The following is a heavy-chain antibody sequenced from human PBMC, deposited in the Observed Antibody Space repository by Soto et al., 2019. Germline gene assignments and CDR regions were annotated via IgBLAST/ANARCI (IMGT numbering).Heavy chain of an antibody. CDR2: TSGSGITT. Sequence: PGGSLRLSCAASGFTFNSYAMSWVRLTPGKGLEWVSTTSGSGITTYYADSVKARFTISRDNSKNTLFLQMNSLRAEDTAIYYCAKHGASSESSSWSYWGQGTLVTVSS. CDR1: GFTFNSYA. J-gene: IGHJ4*02. D-gene: IGHD6-13*01. CDR3: AKHGASSESSSWSY. V-gene: IGHV3-23*01.